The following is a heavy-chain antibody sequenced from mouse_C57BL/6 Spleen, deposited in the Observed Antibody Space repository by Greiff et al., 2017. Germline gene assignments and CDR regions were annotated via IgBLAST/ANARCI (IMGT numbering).Heavy chain of an antibody. D-gene: IGHD2-1*01. CDR3: ARRGGNSWFAY. Sequence: VKLVESGAELVKPGASVKISCKASGYAFSSYWMNWVKQRPGKGLEWIGQIYPGDGDTNYNGKFKGKATLTADKSSSTAYMQLSSLTSEDSAVYFCARRGGNSWFAYWGQGTLVTVSA. CDR1: GYAFSSYW. CDR2: IYPGDGDT. V-gene: IGHV1-80*01. J-gene: IGHJ3*01.